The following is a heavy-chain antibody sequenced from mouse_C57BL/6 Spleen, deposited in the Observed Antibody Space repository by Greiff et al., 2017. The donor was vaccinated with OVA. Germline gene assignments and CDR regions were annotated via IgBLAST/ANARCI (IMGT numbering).Heavy chain of an antibody. Sequence: QVQLQQPGAELVKPGASVKLSCKASGYTFTSYWMQWVKQRPGQGLEWIGEIDPSDSYTNYNQKFKGKATLTVDTSSSTAYMQLSSLTSEDSAVYYCARGADIFLTDYDWAYGGQGTLVTVSA. J-gene: IGHJ3*01. CDR1: GYTFTSYW. CDR2: IDPSDSYT. CDR3: ARGADIFLTDYDWAY. V-gene: IGHV1-50*01. D-gene: IGHD2-4*01.